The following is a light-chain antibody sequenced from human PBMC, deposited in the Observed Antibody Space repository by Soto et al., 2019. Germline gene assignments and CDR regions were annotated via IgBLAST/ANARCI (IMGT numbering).Light chain of an antibody. CDR2: GAF. J-gene: IGKJ1*01. V-gene: IGKV3-15*01. Sequence: EIVMTQSPVTLSVSPGERATLSCRASQSVRSNLAWYHHKPGQAPSLLIYGAFTRATGIPARFSGTGSGTEFTLAISSLQSEDFALYYCQQYNDWPLTFGQGTKVEV. CDR1: QSVRSN. CDR3: QQYNDWPLT.